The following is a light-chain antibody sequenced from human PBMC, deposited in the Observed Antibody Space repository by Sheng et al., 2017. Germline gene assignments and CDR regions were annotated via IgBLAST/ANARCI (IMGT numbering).Light chain of an antibody. CDR1: QSVGSNY. CDR2: DAS. J-gene: IGKJ4*01. Sequence: EVVLTQSPGTLSLSPGERATLSCRASQSVGSNYLAWFQQKPGQAPRLLIYDASSRATGIPDRFSGSGSGTDFTLIISRLEPEDFAVYSCQQYDTSPLTFGGGTRVEI. V-gene: IGKV3-20*01. CDR3: QQYDTSPLT.